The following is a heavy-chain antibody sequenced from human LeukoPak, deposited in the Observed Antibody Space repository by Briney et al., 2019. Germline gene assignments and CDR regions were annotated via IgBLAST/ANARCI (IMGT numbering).Heavy chain of an antibody. J-gene: IGHJ6*02. CDR1: GFTFDDYA. V-gene: IGHV3-9*01. CDR3: AKGLGWYYYYYGMDV. D-gene: IGHD6-19*01. Sequence: QSGGSLKLSCAASGFTFDDYAMHWVRQAPGKGLEWVSGISWNSGSIGYADSVKGRFTISRDNAKNSLYLQMNSLRAEDTALYYCAKGLGWYYYYYGMDVWGQGTTVTVSS. CDR2: ISWNSGSI.